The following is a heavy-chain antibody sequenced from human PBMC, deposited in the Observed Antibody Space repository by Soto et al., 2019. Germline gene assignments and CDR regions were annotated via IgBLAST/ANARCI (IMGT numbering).Heavy chain of an antibody. CDR1: GGTFSSYT. J-gene: IGHJ6*03. V-gene: IGHV1-69*02. Sequence: GASVKVSCKASGGTFSSYTISWVRQAPGQGLEWMGRIIPILGIANYAQKFQGRVTITADKSTSTAYMELSSLRSEDTAVYYCARAEANYYYYMDVWGKGTTVNVSS. CDR2: IIPILGIA. CDR3: ARAEANYYYYMDV.